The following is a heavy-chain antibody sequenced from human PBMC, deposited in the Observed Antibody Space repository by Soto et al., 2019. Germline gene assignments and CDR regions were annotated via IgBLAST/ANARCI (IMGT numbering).Heavy chain of an antibody. V-gene: IGHV1-2*02. Sequence: ASVKVSCKTSGYTFSAYYIHWVRQAPDLGLEWVGWINPNAGDTLYAQKFQGRVTLTRDPAINIVYMEMRRLRSADTAVYYCTTLGYCNGNSCYRGTYFDYWGQGTLVTVSS. CDR3: TTLGYCNGNSCYRGTYFDY. CDR2: INPNAGDT. J-gene: IGHJ4*02. D-gene: IGHD2-2*02. CDR1: GYTFSAYY.